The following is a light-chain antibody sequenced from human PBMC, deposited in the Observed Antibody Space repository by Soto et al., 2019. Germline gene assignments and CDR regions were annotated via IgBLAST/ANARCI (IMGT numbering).Light chain of an antibody. Sequence: EIVMTQSPATLSVSPGERATLSCRARQSVNSKVAWYQHKPGQAPRLLIYGASTRATGIPARFSGSGSGTDFTITISNVQSEDFAVYYCQQNDNWPPVTFGQGTRLEIK. V-gene: IGKV3-15*01. CDR2: GAS. CDR1: QSVNSK. J-gene: IGKJ5*01. CDR3: QQNDNWPPVT.